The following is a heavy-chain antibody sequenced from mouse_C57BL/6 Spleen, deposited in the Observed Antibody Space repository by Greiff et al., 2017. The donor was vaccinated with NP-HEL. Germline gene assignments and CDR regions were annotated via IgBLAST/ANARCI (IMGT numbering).Heavy chain of an antibody. CDR2: INYDGSST. D-gene: IGHD4-1*01. CDR1: GFTFSDYY. V-gene: IGHV5-16*01. J-gene: IGHJ4*01. Sequence: EVMLVESEGGLVQPGSSMKLSCTASGFTFSDYYMAWVRQVPEKGLEWVANINYDGSSTYYLDSLKSRFIISRDNAKNILYLQMSSLKSEDTATYYCARMLTGNYAMDYWGQGTSVTVSS. CDR3: ARMLTGNYAMDY.